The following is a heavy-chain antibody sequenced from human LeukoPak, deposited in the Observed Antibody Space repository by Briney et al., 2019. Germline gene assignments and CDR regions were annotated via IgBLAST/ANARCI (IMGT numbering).Heavy chain of an antibody. V-gene: IGHV4-38-2*02. D-gene: IGHD3-10*01. CDR3: ARQPKSCAPGIFITGKACWFDT. CDR1: GYSISSGYY. J-gene: IGHJ5*02. Sequence: SETLSLTCTVSGYSISSGYYWGWIRQPPGKGLEWIGNIYHSGSTYHNPSLKSRVTISIDTSKNQFSLKLSSVTAADTAVYYCARQPKSCAPGIFITGKACWFDTWGQGTLVTVSP. CDR2: IYHSGST.